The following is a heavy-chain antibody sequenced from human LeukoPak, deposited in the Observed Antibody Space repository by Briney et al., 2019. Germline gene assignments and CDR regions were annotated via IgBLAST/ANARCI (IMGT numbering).Heavy chain of an antibody. V-gene: IGHV3-64D*09. CDR2: ISTNGGHT. D-gene: IGHD2-2*01. CDR1: GFSFSNYA. CDR3: VKDLLGYCSSTSCYATGPFDY. J-gene: IGHJ4*02. Sequence: PGGSLRLSCSASGFSFSNYAMHCVRQAPGKGLEYVSAISTNGGHTYYADSVQGRFTISRGDSKNTLYLQMSSLRAEDTALYYCVKDLLGYCSSTSCYATGPFDYWGQGTLVTVSS.